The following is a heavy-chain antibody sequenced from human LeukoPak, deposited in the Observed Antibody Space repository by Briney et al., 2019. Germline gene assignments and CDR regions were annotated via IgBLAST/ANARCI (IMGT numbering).Heavy chain of an antibody. CDR3: ARQYYYDSSGYYLDY. CDR2: IYYSGST. CDR1: GGSISSYY. J-gene: IGHJ4*02. D-gene: IGHD3-22*01. V-gene: IGHV4-59*08. Sequence: SETLSLTCTVSGGSISSYYWSWIRQPPGKGLEWIGYIYYSGSTNYNPSLKSRVTISVDTSKNQFSLKLSSVTAADTAVYYCARQYYYDSSGYYLDYWGQGTLVTVSS.